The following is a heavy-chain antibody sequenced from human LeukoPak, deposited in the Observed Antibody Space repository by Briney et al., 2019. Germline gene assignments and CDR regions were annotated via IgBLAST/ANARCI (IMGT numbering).Heavy chain of an antibody. D-gene: IGHD5-18*01. J-gene: IGHJ4*02. CDR3: ARGTAMVTGIDY. Sequence: SETLSLTCTVSGGSISSYYWSWIRQPPGKGLEWIGYIYYSGSTNYNPSLKSRVTISVDTSKNQFSLKLSSVTAAVTAVYYCARGTAMVTGIDYWGQGTLVTVSS. CDR2: IYYSGST. V-gene: IGHV4-59*01. CDR1: GGSISSYY.